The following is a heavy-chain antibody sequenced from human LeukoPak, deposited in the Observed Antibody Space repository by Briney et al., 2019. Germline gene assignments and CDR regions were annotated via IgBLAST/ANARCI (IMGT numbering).Heavy chain of an antibody. CDR1: GFTFSDYY. D-gene: IGHD6-19*01. Sequence: GGSLRLSCAASGFTFSDYYMSWIRQAPGKGLEWVSHISSSGSTIYYADSVKGRFTISRDNAKNSLYLQMNSLRAEDTAVYYCARDRGTQWLVRGDWFDPWGQGTLVTVSS. CDR2: ISSSGSTI. J-gene: IGHJ5*02. V-gene: IGHV3-11*01. CDR3: ARDRGTQWLVRGDWFDP.